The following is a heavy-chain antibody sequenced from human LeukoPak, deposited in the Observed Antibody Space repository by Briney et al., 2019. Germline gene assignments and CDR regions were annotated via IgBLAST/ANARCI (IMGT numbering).Heavy chain of an antibody. V-gene: IGHV5-51*01. CDR3: ARRNYYSVWFDP. D-gene: IGHD3-10*01. CDR2: VYPGGSET. CDR1: GYNFANCW. J-gene: IGHJ5*02. Sequence: GESLKISCKASGYNFANCWIGWVRQMPGKGLEWMGIVYPGGSETQYSPSFQGLVTISVDKATSTAYLQWNTLQASDTAIYYCARRNYYSVWFDPWGQGTLVTVSS.